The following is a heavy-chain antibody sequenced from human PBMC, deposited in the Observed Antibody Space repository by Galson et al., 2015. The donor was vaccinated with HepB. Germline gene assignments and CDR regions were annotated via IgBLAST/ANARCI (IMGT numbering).Heavy chain of an antibody. D-gene: IGHD3-9*01. CDR1: GFTFSNDC. V-gene: IGHV3-15*07. Sequence: SLRLSCAASGFTFSNDCMSWFRQAPGKGLEWVGHIKSKTDGGTTEYVAPVKGRFTISRDDSRNKLYLQMNSLKTDDTAVYYCTTDYYDFLTGNVWGQGTLVTVSS. J-gene: IGHJ4*02. CDR2: IKSKTDGGTT. CDR3: TTDYYDFLTGNV.